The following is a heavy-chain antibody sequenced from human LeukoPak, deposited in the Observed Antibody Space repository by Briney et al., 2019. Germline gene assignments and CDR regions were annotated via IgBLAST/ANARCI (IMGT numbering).Heavy chain of an antibody. J-gene: IGHJ4*02. CDR3: AGHARGSYLVY. V-gene: IGHV3-11*01. Sequence: PGGSLRLSCAASGFSFSDYYMSWIRQAPGKGLEWVSLISSTSPSAISYGDSVKGRFTTSRDNGRNSLFLQMNSLRAEDTATYYCAGHARGSYLVYWGQGILGTVST. CDR1: GFSFSDYY. CDR2: ISSTSPSAI. D-gene: IGHD6-6*01.